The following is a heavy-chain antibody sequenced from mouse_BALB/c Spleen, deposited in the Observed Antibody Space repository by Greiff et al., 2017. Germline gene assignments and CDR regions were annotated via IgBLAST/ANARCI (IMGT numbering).Heavy chain of an antibody. J-gene: IGHJ2*01. CDR3: ARRYYDGSSFDD. V-gene: IGHV5-9-3*01. D-gene: IGHD1-1*01. CDR2: ISSGGSYT. Sequence: EVHLVESGGGLVKPGGSLKLSCAASGFPFSSYAMSWVRQTPEKRLEWVATISSGGSYTYYPDSVKGRFTITRDNAKNTLYLQMSSLRSEDTAMYYCARRYYDGSSFDDWGQGTTLTVSS. CDR1: GFPFSSYA.